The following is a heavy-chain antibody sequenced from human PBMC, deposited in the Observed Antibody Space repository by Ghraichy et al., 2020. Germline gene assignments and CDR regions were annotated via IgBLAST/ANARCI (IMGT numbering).Heavy chain of an antibody. CDR1: GGSISSSSYY. J-gene: IGHJ6*03. D-gene: IGHD5-12*01. CDR2: IYYSGST. Sequence: SETLSLTCTVSGGSISSSSYYWVWIRQPPGKGLEWIGGIYYSGSTYYNPSRKSRVTISADTSKNQFSLKVSSVTAADTAVYYCARHCWYSGYVLVYYYSMDVWGKGTTVTVSS. CDR3: ARHCWYSGYVLVYYYSMDV. V-gene: IGHV4-39*01.